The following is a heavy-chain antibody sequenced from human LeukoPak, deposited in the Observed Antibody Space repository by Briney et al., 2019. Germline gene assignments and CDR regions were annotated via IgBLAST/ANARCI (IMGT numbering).Heavy chain of an antibody. CDR1: GGSFSGYY. Sequence: SETLSLTCAVYGGSFSGYYRSWIRQPPGKGLEWIGEINHSGSTNYNPSHKSRVTISVDTSKNQFSLKLSSVTAADTAVYYCARYRVFNYYYYGMDVWGQGTTVTVSS. CDR3: ARYRVFNYYYYGMDV. CDR2: INHSGST. V-gene: IGHV4-34*01. D-gene: IGHD3-10*02. J-gene: IGHJ6*02.